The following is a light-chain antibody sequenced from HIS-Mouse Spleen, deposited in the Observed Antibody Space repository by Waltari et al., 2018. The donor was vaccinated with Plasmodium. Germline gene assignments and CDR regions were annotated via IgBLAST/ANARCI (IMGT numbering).Light chain of an antibody. V-gene: IGLV3-27*01. CDR3: YSAADNNLV. CDR1: VLAKTY. CDR2: KDR. J-gene: IGLJ3*02. Sequence: SYELTQPSSVSVSPGQTARITCSGDVLAKTYARWFKQKPGQAPVLMIYKDRERPSGIPERFSGSSSGTTVTLTISGAQVEDEADYYCYSAADNNLVFGGGTKLTVL.